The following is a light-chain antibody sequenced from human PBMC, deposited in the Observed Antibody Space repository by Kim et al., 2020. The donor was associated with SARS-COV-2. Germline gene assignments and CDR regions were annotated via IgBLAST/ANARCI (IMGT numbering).Light chain of an antibody. CDR1: PSVSSY. CDR3: QQRSNWPPG. J-gene: IGKJ2*03. CDR2: DAS. V-gene: IGKV3-11*01. Sequence: SLSPGETAPLSCRASPSVSSYLAWYQQKPGQAPRLLIYDASNRATGIPARFSGSGSGTDFTLTISSLEPEDFAVYYCQQRSNWPPGFGQGTKLEI.